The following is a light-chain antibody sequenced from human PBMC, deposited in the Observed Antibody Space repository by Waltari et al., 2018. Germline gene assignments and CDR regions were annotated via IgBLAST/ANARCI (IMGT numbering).Light chain of an antibody. CDR2: EVS. J-gene: IGKJ4*01. CDR3: MQSIQFPLT. Sequence: IVMTQIPLSLSVTPGQPASISCKSSQSLLTGDGKTYLYWYLQNPGQPPQPLIYEVSHRFSGVTARFSGRGSGTDFTLKISRVEAEDVAVYYCMQSIQFPLTFGGGTKVEIK. CDR1: QSLLTGDGKTY. V-gene: IGKV2D-29*01.